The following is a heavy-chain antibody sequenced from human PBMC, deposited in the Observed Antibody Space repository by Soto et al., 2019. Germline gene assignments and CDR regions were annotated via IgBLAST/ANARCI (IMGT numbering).Heavy chain of an antibody. D-gene: IGHD5-18*01. Sequence: GGSLRLSCAASGFTFSSYAMSWVRQAPGKGLEWVSAISAGGGSTYYADSVKGRFTISRDNAKNTLYLQMNSLRAGDTAIYYCAKDRGGVYSYGFDYWGPGTLVTVSS. J-gene: IGHJ4*02. V-gene: IGHV3-23*01. CDR1: GFTFSSYA. CDR3: AKDRGGVYSYGFDY. CDR2: ISAGGGST.